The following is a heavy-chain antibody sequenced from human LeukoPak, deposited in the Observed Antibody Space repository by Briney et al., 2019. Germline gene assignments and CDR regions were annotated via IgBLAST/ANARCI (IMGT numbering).Heavy chain of an antibody. CDR2: IYYSGST. V-gene: IGHV4-39*07. CDR1: GGSISSSSYY. J-gene: IGHJ4*02. Sequence: PSETLSLTCTVSGGSISSSSYYWGWIRQPPGKGLEWIGSIYYSGSTYYNPSLKSRVTISVDTSKNQFSLKLSSVTAADTAVYYCARERRYYDSSGYPIPFDYWGQGTLVTVSS. CDR3: ARERRYYDSSGYPIPFDY. D-gene: IGHD3-22*01.